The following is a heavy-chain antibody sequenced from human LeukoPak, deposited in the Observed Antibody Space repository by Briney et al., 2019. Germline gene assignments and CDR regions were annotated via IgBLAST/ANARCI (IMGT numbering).Heavy chain of an antibody. Sequence: SETLSLTCTVSGGSISSYYWSWIRQPPGKGLEWIGYIYYSGSTNYNPSLKSRVTISVDTSKNQFSLKLSSVTAADTAVYYCARGPTRGNAFDIWGQGTMVTVSS. V-gene: IGHV4-59*01. CDR3: ARGPTRGNAFDI. D-gene: IGHD3-16*01. CDR2: IYYSGST. J-gene: IGHJ3*02. CDR1: GGSISSYY.